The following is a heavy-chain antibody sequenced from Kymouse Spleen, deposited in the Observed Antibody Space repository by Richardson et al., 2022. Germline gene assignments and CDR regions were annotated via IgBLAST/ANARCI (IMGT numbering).Heavy chain of an antibody. D-gene: IGHD3-9*01. CDR1: GYTFTSYG. Sequence: QVQLVQSGAEVKKPGASVKVSCKASGYTFTSYGISWVRQAPGQGLEWMGWISAYNGNTNYAQKLQGRVTMTTDTSTSTAYMELRSLRSDDTAVYYCARSRGYYDILTGYYIYYYYYGMDVWGQGTTVTVSS. J-gene: IGHJ6*02. V-gene: IGHV1-18*01. CDR2: ISAYNGNT. CDR3: ARSRGYYDILTGYYIYYYYYGMDV.